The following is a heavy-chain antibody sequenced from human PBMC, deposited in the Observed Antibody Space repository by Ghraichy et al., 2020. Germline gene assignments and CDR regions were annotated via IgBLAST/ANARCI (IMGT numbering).Heavy chain of an antibody. D-gene: IGHD3-10*02. Sequence: GGSLRLSCAASGFTFSGFAMHWVRQAPGKGLEWVALITYDGRNKFYADSVKGRFTISRDNSKNTVYLQMDSLGPEDSAVYYCARDLFTDARATPDYQYGMDVWGQGTTVTVSS. CDR1: GFTFSGFA. CDR2: ITYDGRNK. J-gene: IGHJ6*02. V-gene: IGHV3-30*04. CDR3: ARDLFTDARATPDYQYGMDV.